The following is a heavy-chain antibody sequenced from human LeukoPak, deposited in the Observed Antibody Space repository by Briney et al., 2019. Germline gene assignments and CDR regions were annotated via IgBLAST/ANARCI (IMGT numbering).Heavy chain of an antibody. D-gene: IGHD3-16*01. CDR1: GFTFSNYW. Sequence: GGSLRLSCAVSGFTFSNYWMSWVRQAPGKGLEWVANIKQDGSEKYYADSVKGRFTTSRDNTKNSLYLQMNSLRAENTAVYYCAKQRYGGEDYWGQGTLVTVSS. V-gene: IGHV3-7*01. CDR3: AKQRYGGEDY. J-gene: IGHJ4*02. CDR2: IKQDGSEK.